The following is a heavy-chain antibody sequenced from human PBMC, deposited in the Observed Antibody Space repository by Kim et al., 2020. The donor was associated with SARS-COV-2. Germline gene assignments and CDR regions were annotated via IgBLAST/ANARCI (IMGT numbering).Heavy chain of an antibody. V-gene: IGHV4-59*01. J-gene: IGHJ5*02. CDR3: ARHSGYVSRWFDP. D-gene: IGHD5-12*01. Sequence: SETLSLTCTVSGGSISSYYWSWIRQPPGQGLECIGYIYYSGTTNYNPALKSRVSISVDTSKNQFSLKLCSVTAADTAVYYCARHSGYVSRWFDPGGQGTRVPVPS. CDR2: IYYSGTT. CDR1: GGSISSYY.